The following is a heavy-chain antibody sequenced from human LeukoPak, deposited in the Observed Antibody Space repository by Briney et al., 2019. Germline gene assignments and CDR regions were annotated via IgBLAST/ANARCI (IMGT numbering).Heavy chain of an antibody. CDR3: ARGRVQIWSYVGVFDL. Sequence: PGGSLRLSCAASGFSLTTQNMFWVRQTPGKGLEWVAVASYDGRHIGYVASVQGRFTLSRDISENTLYLQMNSLRADDTGIYYCARGRVQIWSYVGVFDLWGQGTLVTVSS. CDR1: GFSLTTQN. D-gene: IGHD5-18*01. CDR2: ASYDGRHI. J-gene: IGHJ4*02. V-gene: IGHV3-30*03.